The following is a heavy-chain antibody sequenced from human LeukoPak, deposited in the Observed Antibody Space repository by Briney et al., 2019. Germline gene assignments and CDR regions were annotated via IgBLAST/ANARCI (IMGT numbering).Heavy chain of an antibody. Sequence: GGSLRLSCAASGFTLSSYWMSWVRQAPGKGLEWVANIKQDGSEKYYVDSVKGRFTISRDNAKNSLYLQMNSLRAEYTAVYYCARDQGVADLGLDYYYYYMDVWGKGTTVTVSS. J-gene: IGHJ6*03. CDR3: ARDQGVADLGLDYYYYYMDV. CDR2: IKQDGSEK. D-gene: IGHD3-16*01. CDR1: GFTLSSYW. V-gene: IGHV3-7*01.